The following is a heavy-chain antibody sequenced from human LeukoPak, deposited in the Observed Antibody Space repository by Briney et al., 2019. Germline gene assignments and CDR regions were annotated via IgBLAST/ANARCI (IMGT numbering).Heavy chain of an antibody. CDR3: AKDNGTYYYYYMDV. Sequence: GGSLRLSGAASGFTFSSYGMHWVRQAPGKGLEWVAFIRYDGSNKYYADSVKGRFTISRDNSKNTLYLQMNSLRAEDTAVCYCAKDNGTYYYYYMDVWGKGTTVTVSS. J-gene: IGHJ6*03. V-gene: IGHV3-30*02. CDR2: IRYDGSNK. CDR1: GFTFSSYG.